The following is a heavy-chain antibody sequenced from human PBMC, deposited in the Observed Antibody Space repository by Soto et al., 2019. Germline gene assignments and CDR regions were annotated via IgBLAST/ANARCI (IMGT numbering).Heavy chain of an antibody. CDR3: ATGRTYYYYGMDV. Sequence: EVQLVESGGGLVQPGGSLRLSCAASGFTFSSYWMHWVRQAPGTGLVWVSRIDSDGSRTTYADSVKGRFTISRDNSNNTLYPQMNSLVADDTAVYYCATGRTYYYYGMDVWGQGTTVTVSS. V-gene: IGHV3-74*01. J-gene: IGHJ6*02. CDR1: GFTFSSYW. CDR2: IDSDGSRT.